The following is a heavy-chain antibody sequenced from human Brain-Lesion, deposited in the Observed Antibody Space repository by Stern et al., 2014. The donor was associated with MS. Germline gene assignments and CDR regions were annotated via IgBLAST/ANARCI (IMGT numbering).Heavy chain of an antibody. J-gene: IGHJ5*01. D-gene: IGHD3-10*01. CDR3: ARGERWFDS. CDR2: VNNDGRRT. Sequence: VQLVESGGGLVQPGGSLRLSCAASGFTFSNDWMHWVRQAPGKGQVWVSRVNNDGRRTSYADSVKCRFTMSRDNAKNTLYLQMNSLRVEDTAIYYCARGERWFDSWGQGTLVTVSS. CDR1: GFTFSNDW. V-gene: IGHV3-74*02.